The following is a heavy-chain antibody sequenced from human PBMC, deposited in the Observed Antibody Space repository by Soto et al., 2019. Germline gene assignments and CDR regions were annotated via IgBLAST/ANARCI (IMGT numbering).Heavy chain of an antibody. CDR2: VYYSGST. J-gene: IGHJ6*02. V-gene: IGHV4-61*01. Sequence: TSETLSLTCSVSGVSVSTYIYYWTWIRQPPGKGLEWIGNVYYSGSTKYNPSLKSRVTLSVDTSKNQFSLKLTSVTAADTAVYYCARKIDKYYFYGLDVWGQGTTVTAP. CDR1: GVSVSTYIYY. CDR3: ARKIDKYYFYGLDV.